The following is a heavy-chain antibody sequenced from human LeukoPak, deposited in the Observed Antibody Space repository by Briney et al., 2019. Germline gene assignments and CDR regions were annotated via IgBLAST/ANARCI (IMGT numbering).Heavy chain of an antibody. CDR3: AKTRFGEVLGGMDV. CDR2: ISGSGGST. Sequence: GGSLRLSCAASGFTFSSYAMSWVRQAPGKGLEWVSTISGSGGSTYYADSVKGRFTISRDNSKNTLYLQMNSLRAEDTAVYYCAKTRFGEVLGGMDVWGQGTTVTVSS. CDR1: GFTFSSYA. J-gene: IGHJ6*02. V-gene: IGHV3-23*01. D-gene: IGHD3-10*01.